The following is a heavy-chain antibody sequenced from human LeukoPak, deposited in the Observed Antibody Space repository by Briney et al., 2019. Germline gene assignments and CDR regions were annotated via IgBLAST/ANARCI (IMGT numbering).Heavy chain of an antibody. J-gene: IGHJ4*02. CDR1: GFTFDDFA. V-gene: IGHV3-9*01. D-gene: IGHD1-26*01. Sequence: PGGSLRLSCAASGFTFDDFAMHWVRQAPGMGLEWVSGVTWNSGNIDCADSVKGRFTISRDNAENSLYLQMNSLRAEDTAVYYCARDREGATPHFDYWGQGTLVTVSS. CDR2: VTWNSGNI. CDR3: ARDREGATPHFDY.